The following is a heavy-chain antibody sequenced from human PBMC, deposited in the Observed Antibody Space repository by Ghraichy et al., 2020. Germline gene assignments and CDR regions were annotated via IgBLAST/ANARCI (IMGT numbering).Heavy chain of an antibody. CDR1: GGSFSGYY. J-gene: IGHJ4*02. CDR3: ARGQKRVVPAAIWGLAYGY. CDR2: INHSGST. V-gene: IGHV4-34*01. D-gene: IGHD2-2*02. Sequence: SETLSLTCAVYGGSFSGYYWSWIRQPPGKGLEWIGEINHSGSTNYNPSLKSRVTISVDTSKNQFSLKLSSVTAADTAVYYCARGQKRVVPAAIWGLAYGYWGQGTLVTVSS.